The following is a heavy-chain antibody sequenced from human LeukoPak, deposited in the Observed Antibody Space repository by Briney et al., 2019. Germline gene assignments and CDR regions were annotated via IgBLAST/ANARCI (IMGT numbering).Heavy chain of an antibody. CDR3: AKESRHCSGGSCYGDAFDI. D-gene: IGHD2-15*01. J-gene: IGHJ3*02. V-gene: IGHV3-33*06. CDR2: IWYDGSNK. CDR1: GFTFSSYG. Sequence: PGGSLRLSCAASGFTFSSYGMHWVRQAPGKGLEWVAVIWYDGSNKYYADSVKGRFTISRDNSKNTLYLQMNSLRAEDKAVYYCAKESRHCSGGSCYGDAFDIWGQGTMVTVSS.